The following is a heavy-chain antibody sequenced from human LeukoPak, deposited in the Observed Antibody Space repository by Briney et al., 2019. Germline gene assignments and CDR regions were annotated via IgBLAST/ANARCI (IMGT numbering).Heavy chain of an antibody. CDR3: ARGVVGAYGYNWFDP. CDR2: IYYSGST. V-gene: IGHV4-34*01. D-gene: IGHD2-15*01. Sequence: PSETLSLTCAVYGGSFSGYYWGWIRQPPGKGLEWIGSIYYSGSTYYNPSLKSRVTISVDTSKNQFSLKLSSVTAADTAVYYCARGVVGAYGYNWFDPWGQGTLVTVSS. J-gene: IGHJ5*02. CDR1: GGSFSGYY.